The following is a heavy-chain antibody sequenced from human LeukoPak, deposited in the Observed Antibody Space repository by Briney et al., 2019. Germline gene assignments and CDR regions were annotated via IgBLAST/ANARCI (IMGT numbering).Heavy chain of an antibody. D-gene: IGHD6-13*01. CDR3: ARHRVAAAGDAFDI. Sequence: SGTLSLTCAVSGGSISSSSYYWGWIRQPPGKGLEWIGSIYYSGSTNYNPSLKSRVTISVDTSKNQFSLKLSSVTAADTAVYYCARHRVAAAGDAFDIWGQGTMVTVSS. J-gene: IGHJ3*02. V-gene: IGHV4-39*01. CDR1: GGSISSSSYY. CDR2: IYYSGST.